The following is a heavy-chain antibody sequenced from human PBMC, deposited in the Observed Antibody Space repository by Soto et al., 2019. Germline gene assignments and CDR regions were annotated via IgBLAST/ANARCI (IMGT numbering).Heavy chain of an antibody. CDR1: GFTFSSYS. CDR2: ISSSSSYI. Sequence: EVQLVESGGGLVKPGGSLRLSCAASGFTFSSYSMNWVRQAPGKGLEWGSSISSSSSYIYYADSVEGRFTISRDNAKNSLYLQMNTLRAEDTAGYYCATGYCSGGRCLDHYGMDVWGQGTTVTVSS. V-gene: IGHV3-21*01. CDR3: ATGYCSGGRCLDHYGMDV. J-gene: IGHJ6*02. D-gene: IGHD2-15*01.